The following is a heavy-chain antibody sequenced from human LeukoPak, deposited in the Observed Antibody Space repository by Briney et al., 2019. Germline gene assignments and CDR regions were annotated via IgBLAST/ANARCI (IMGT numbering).Heavy chain of an antibody. CDR2: ITDTGSRT. CDR1: GFTFSRYA. D-gene: IGHD6-6*01. J-gene: IGHJ4*02. Sequence: GGALRLSCVASGFTFSRYAMSWVRQAPGKGLEGVSSITDTGSRTYYADSVKGRFTISRDNPKNTVYLQMNSLRAEDTALYYCAKRVPYSSSSVYFDFWGLGTLVTVSS. CDR3: AKRVPYSSSSVYFDF. V-gene: IGHV3-23*01.